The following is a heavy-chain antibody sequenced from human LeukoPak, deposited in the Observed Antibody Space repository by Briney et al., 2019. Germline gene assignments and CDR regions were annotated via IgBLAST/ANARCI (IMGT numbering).Heavy chain of an antibody. J-gene: IGHJ4*02. CDR1: GYFISSGYY. CDR3: ARRRDGYFDY. Sequence: PSETLSLTCAVSGYFISSGYYWGWIRQPPGKGLEWIGSIYHSGSTYYNPSLKSRVTISVDTSKNQFSLKLSSVTAADTAVYYCARRRDGYFDYWGQGTLVTVSS. V-gene: IGHV4-38-2*01. D-gene: IGHD5-24*01. CDR2: IYHSGST.